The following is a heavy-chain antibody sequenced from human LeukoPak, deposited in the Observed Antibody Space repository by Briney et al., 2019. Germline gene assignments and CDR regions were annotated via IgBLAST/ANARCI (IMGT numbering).Heavy chain of an antibody. CDR1: GYTFTGYY. CDR3: ARDSASTTGSFDY. J-gene: IGHJ4*02. Sequence: ASVKVSCKASGYTFTGYYMHWVRQAPGQGLEWMGWINPNSGGTNYAQKFQGWVTMTRDTSISTAYMELSRLRSDDTAVYYCARDSASTTGSFDYWGQGTLVTVSS. V-gene: IGHV1-2*04. CDR2: INPNSGGT. D-gene: IGHD4-17*01.